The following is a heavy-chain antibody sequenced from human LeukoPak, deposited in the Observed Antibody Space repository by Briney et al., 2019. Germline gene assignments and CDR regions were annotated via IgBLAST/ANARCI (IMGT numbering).Heavy chain of an antibody. CDR1: GFTFSSYE. J-gene: IGHJ6*04. Sequence: GGSLRLSCAASGFTFSSYEMNWVRQAPGKGLQRVSYISSSGSTIYYADSVKGRFTISRDNAKNSLYLQMNSLRAEDTAVYYCAELGITMIGGVWGKGTTVTISS. CDR2: ISSSGSTI. CDR3: AELGITMIGGV. D-gene: IGHD3-10*02. V-gene: IGHV3-48*03.